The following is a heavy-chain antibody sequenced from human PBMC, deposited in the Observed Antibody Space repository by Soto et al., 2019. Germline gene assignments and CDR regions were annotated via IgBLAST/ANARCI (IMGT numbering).Heavy chain of an antibody. Sequence: ASVKVSCKASGYTFTSYYMHWGRQAPGQGLEWMGIINPSGGSTSYAQKFQGRVTMTRDTSTSTVYMELSSLRAEDTAVYYCARDRVYYGSGTTGWFDPWGQGTLVTVSS. CDR1: GYTFTSYY. CDR3: ARDRVYYGSGTTGWFDP. J-gene: IGHJ5*02. V-gene: IGHV1-46*01. CDR2: INPSGGST. D-gene: IGHD3-10*01.